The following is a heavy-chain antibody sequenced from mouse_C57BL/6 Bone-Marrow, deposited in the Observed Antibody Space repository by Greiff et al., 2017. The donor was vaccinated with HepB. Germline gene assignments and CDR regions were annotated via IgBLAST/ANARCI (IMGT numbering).Heavy chain of an antibody. J-gene: IGHJ4*01. V-gene: IGHV5-9*01. CDR1: GFTFSSYT. CDR3: ARIITTVVATDY. CDR2: ISGGGGNT. D-gene: IGHD1-1*01. Sequence: EVQGVESGGGLVKPGGSLKLSCAASGFTFSSYTMSWVRQTPEKRLEWVATISGGGGNTYYPDSVKSRFTISRDNAKNTLYLQMSSLRSEDTALYYCARIITTVVATDYWGQGTSVTVSS.